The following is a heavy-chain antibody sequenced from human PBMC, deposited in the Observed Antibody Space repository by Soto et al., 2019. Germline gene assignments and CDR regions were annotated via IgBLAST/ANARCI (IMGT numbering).Heavy chain of an antibody. V-gene: IGHV4-31*03. CDR2: IYYSGST. J-gene: IGHJ6*02. D-gene: IGHD1-26*01. CDR3: ARGSLWKWELLGVRMDV. Sequence: QVQLQESGPGLVKPSQTLSLTCTVSGGSISSGGYYWSWIRQHPGKGLEWIGYIYYSGSTYYNPSLKSRVTISVDTSKNQFYLKLSSVTAADTAVYYCARGSLWKWELLGVRMDVWGQGTTVTVSS. CDR1: GGSISSGGYY.